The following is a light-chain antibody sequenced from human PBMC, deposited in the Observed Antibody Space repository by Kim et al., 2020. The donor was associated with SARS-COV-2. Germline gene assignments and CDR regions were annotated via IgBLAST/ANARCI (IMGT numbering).Light chain of an antibody. Sequence: TATLSCTLTRGAIPHDFVRWYQQRPGSAPATVIYEDDQRPSGVPGRFSGSVDSSSNSASLTISGLKTEDEADYYCQSYDDNNFWAFGGGTQLTVL. J-gene: IGLJ3*02. V-gene: IGLV6-57*03. CDR3: QSYDDNNFWA. CDR2: EDD. CDR1: RGAIPHDF.